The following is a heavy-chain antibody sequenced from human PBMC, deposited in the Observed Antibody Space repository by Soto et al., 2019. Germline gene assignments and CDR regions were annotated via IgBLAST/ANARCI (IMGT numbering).Heavy chain of an antibody. CDR3: NTYDYICGNYRYRWAY. J-gene: IGHJ4*02. V-gene: IGHV3-15*01. D-gene: IGHD3-16*02. Sequence: EVQLVESGGGLVKPGGSLRLSCAASGFPFSNAWMSWVRQAPGEGLEWVARIKSATDGGTTHYAAPVEGRFTISRDDSKNTLDMQMKNLKTEDTAVYYCNTYDYICGNYRYRWAYWGQGTLGTVSS. CDR1: GFPFSNAW. CDR2: IKSATDGGTT.